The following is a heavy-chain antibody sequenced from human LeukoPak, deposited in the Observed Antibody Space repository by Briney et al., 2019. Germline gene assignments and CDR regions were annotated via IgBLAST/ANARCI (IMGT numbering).Heavy chain of an antibody. J-gene: IGHJ5*02. D-gene: IGHD1-26*01. CDR3: VRGDVGFDP. V-gene: IGHV3-13*01. CDR1: GFTFNTYD. Sequence: GGSLRLSCAASGFTFNTYDMHWVRQATGKGLELVSGIGSAGDTYYLGSVKGRFTISRDNAKNSLYLQMNSLKAGDTAVYYCVRGDVGFDPWGQGTLVTVSS. CDR2: IGSAGDT.